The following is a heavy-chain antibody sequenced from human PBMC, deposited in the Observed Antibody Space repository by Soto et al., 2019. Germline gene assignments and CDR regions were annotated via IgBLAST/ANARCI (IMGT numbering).Heavy chain of an antibody. CDR1: GGSISSGDYY. V-gene: IGHV4-30-4*01. Sequence: PSETLSLTCTVSGGSISSGDYYWSWIRQPPGKGLEWIGYIYYSGSTYYNPSLKSRVTISVDASKNQFSPKLSSVTAADTAVYYCARGSYYYDSSGYYHDWGQGTLVTVSS. CDR2: IYYSGST. CDR3: ARGSYYYDSSGYYHD. D-gene: IGHD3-22*01. J-gene: IGHJ4*02.